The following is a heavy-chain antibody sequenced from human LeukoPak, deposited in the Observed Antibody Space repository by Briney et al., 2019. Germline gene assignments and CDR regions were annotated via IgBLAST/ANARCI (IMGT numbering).Heavy chain of an antibody. CDR1: GGTFSSYA. V-gene: IGHV1-8*02. Sequence: VKVSCKASGGTFSSYAISWVRQATGQGLEWMGWMNPNSGNTGYAQKFQGRVTMTRNTSISTAYMELSSLRSEDTAVYYCARGHTNYYDSSGYPYWGQGTLVTVSS. CDR3: ARGHTNYYDSSGYPY. CDR2: MNPNSGNT. J-gene: IGHJ4*02. D-gene: IGHD3-22*01.